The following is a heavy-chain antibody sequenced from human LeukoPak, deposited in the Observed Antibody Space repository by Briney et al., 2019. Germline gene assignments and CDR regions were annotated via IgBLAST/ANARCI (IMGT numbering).Heavy chain of an antibody. CDR1: GFTFSNAW. D-gene: IGHD3-10*01. J-gene: IGHJ4*02. CDR3: ARLGSYYYGSGSTDLFDY. V-gene: IGHV3-7*01. CDR2: IKQDGSEK. Sequence: GESLKISCAASGFTFSNAWMSWVRQAPGKGLEWVANIKQDGSEKYYVDSVKGRFTISRDNAKNSLYLQMNSLRAEDTAVYYCARLGSYYYGSGSTDLFDYWGQGTLVTVSS.